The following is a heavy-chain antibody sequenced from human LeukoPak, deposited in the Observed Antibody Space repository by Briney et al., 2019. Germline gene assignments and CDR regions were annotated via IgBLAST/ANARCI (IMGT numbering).Heavy chain of an antibody. CDR2: ISGSGGST. J-gene: IGHJ4*02. V-gene: IGHV3-23*01. CDR3: AKMILTTVIYYFDY. Sequence: GGSLRLSCAASGFTFSSYAMSWVRQAPGKGLEWVSTISGSGGSTYYADSVKGRFTISRDNSKNTLYLQMSSLRAEDTAVYYCAKMILTTVIYYFDYWGQGTLVTVSS. CDR1: GFTFSSYA. D-gene: IGHD4-17*01.